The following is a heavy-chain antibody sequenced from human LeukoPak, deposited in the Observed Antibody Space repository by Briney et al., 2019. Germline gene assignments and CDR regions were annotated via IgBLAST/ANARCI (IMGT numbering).Heavy chain of an antibody. D-gene: IGHD3-9*01. J-gene: IGHJ4*02. CDR1: GYTFTSYG. CDR3: ARDPYDILTGPLYYFDY. CDR2: ISAYNGNT. Sequence: ASVKVSCKASGYTFTSYGISWVRQAPGQGLEWMGWISAYNGNTNYAQKLQGRVTMTTDTSTSTAYMELRSLRSDDTAVYYCARDPYDILTGPLYYFDYWGQGTLVTVSS. V-gene: IGHV1-18*01.